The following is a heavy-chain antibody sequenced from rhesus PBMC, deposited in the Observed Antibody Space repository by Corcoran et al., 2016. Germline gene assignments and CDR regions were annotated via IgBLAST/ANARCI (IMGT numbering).Heavy chain of an antibody. D-gene: IGHD7-45*01. CDR2: SRGSSVSI. V-gene: IGHV4-99*01. CDR1: GYSLSNGYY. CDR3: ARHGLTGGFDY. Sequence: QVQLQESGPGLVKPSETLSLTCAVSGYSLSNGYYWGWIRPPPGKELEYIGISRGSSVSIYYNPSLKSRVTNSKDMAKEQFSLKLTSVTAADTAVYYCARHGLTGGFDYWGQGVLVTVSS. J-gene: IGHJ4*01.